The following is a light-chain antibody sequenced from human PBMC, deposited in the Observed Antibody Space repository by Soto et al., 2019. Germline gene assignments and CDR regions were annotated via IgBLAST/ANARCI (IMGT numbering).Light chain of an antibody. CDR3: QQYGSSPGT. CDR1: QSVSSTY. V-gene: IGKV3-20*01. J-gene: IGKJ1*01. CDR2: GAS. Sequence: EIVLTQSPGTLSLSPGERATISCRASQSVSSTYLAWYQQKLGQAPRLLIYGASSRATGIPDRFSGSGSGTDFTLTISRLEPEDFAVYYCQQYGSSPGTFGQGTKVEVK.